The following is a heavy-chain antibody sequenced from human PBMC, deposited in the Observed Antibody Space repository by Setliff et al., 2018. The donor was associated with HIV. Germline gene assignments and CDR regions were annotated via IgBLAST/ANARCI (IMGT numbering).Heavy chain of an antibody. J-gene: IGHJ6*02. CDR2: IIPIFNTA. Sequence: SVKVSCKASGGTFSSYSITWVRQAPGQGLEWMGGIIPIFNTANYAQKFQGRVTITADESTSTAYMELSSLGSEDTAVYYCARGSGGDCSGGSGYFGFGLALWGQGTTVTVSS. D-gene: IGHD2-15*01. V-gene: IGHV1-69*13. CDR3: ARGSGGDCSGGSGYFGFGLAL. CDR1: GGTFSSYS.